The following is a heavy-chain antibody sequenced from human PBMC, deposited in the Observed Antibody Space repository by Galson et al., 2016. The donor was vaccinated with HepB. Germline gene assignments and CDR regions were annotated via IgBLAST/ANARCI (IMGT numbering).Heavy chain of an antibody. CDR1: GYSFTSYG. J-gene: IGHJ4*02. CDR2: ISPYNGNT. D-gene: IGHD6-25*01. CDR3: ARLAAGTMAGDY. V-gene: IGHV1-18*01. Sequence: SVKVSCKASGYSFTSYGFSWVRQAPGQGLEWMGWISPYNGNTNYAQKLQGRVTITTDTSTNTAYMELRSLRSDDTAVYFCARLAAGTMAGDYWGQGTLVTVSS.